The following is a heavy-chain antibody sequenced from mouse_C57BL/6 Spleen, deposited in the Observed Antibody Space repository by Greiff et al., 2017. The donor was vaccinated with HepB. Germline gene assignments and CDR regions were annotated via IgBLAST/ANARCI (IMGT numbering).Heavy chain of an antibody. V-gene: IGHV1-63*01. J-gene: IGHJ4*01. CDR2: IYPGGGYT. CDR3: ARGSFYGYDEGYAMDY. Sequence: QVQLKQSGAELVRPGTSVKMSCKASGYTFTNYWIGWAKQRPGHGLEWIGDIYPGGGYTNYNEKFKGKATLTADKSSSTAYMQFSSLTSEDSAIYYCARGSFYGYDEGYAMDYWGQGTSVTVSS. CDR1: GYTFTNYW. D-gene: IGHD2-2*01.